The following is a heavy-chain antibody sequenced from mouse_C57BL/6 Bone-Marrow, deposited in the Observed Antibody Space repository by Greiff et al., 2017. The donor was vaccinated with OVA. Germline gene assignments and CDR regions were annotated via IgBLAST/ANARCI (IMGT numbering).Heavy chain of an antibody. J-gene: IGHJ4*01. CDR3: AGYANSYAMDY. D-gene: IGHD2-1*01. Sequence: DVQLVESGGDLVKPGGSLKLSCAASGFTFSSYGMSWVRQTPDKRLEWVATISSGGSYTYYPDSVKGRFTISGDNAKNNLYLQMSHLKSEDTAMYYCAGYANSYAMDYWGQGTSVTVSS. CDR2: ISSGGSYT. CDR1: GFTFSSYG. V-gene: IGHV5-6*01.